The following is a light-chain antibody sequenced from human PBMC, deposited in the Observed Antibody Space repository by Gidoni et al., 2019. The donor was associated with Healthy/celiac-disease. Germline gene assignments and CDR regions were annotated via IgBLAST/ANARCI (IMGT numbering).Light chain of an antibody. CDR2: DAS. CDR3: QQYDNLPLT. V-gene: IGKV1-33*01. J-gene: IGKJ3*01. Sequence: DIQMTQSPSSLSASVGDRVTITCQASQDSSNYLNWYQQKPGKAPKLLLYDASNLETGVPSRFSGSGSGTDFTFTISSLQPEDIATYYCQQYDNLPLTFGPGTKVDIK. CDR1: QDSSNY.